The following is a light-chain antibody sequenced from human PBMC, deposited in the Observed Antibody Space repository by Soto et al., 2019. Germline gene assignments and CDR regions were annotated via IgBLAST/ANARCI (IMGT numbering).Light chain of an antibody. CDR3: QSYDSSLSGLV. Sequence: QSVLTQPPSVSGAPGQRVSISCTGNSSNIGARYDVHWYQQLPGTAPKLLIYGNTNRPSGVPDRISGSKSGTSASLAITGLQAEDEADYYCQSYDSSLSGLVFGGGTKVTVL. V-gene: IGLV1-40*01. CDR2: GNT. J-gene: IGLJ2*01. CDR1: SSNIGARYD.